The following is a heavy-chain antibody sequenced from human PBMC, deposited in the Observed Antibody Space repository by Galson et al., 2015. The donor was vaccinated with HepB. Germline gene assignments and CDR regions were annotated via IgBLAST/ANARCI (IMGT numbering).Heavy chain of an antibody. D-gene: IGHD1-26*01. CDR2: IIPIFGTA. J-gene: IGHJ4*02. CDR3: ARVDRYSGSYPYFDY. CDR1: GGTFSSYA. Sequence: SVKVSCKASGGTFSSYAISWVRQAPGQGLEWMGGIIPIFGTANYAQKFQGRVTITADESTSTAYMELSSLRSEDTAVYYCARVDRYSGSYPYFDYWGQGTLVTVSS. V-gene: IGHV1-69*13.